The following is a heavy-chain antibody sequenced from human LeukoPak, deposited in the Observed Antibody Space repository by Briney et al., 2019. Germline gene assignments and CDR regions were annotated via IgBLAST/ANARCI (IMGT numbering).Heavy chain of an antibody. CDR2: IRYDGSNK. CDR1: GFTFSSYG. V-gene: IGHV3-30*02. Sequence: TGGSLRLSCAASGFTFSSYGMHWVRQAPGKGLEWVAFIRYDGSNKYYADSVKGRFTISRDNSKNTLYLQMNSLIAEDTAVYYCAKGRYCSGGSCDGSWGQGTLVTVSS. CDR3: AKGRYCSGGSCDGS. J-gene: IGHJ5*02. D-gene: IGHD2-15*01.